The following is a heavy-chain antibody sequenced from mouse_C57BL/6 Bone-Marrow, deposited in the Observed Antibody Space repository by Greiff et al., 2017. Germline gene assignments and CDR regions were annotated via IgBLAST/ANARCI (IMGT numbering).Heavy chain of an antibody. V-gene: IGHV1-50*01. J-gene: IGHJ3*01. CDR3: SPIYYYGSSFAY. CDR2: IDPSDSYT. D-gene: IGHD1-1*01. CDR1: GYTFTSYW. Sequence: VQLQQPGAELVKPGASVKLSCKASGYTFTSYWMQWVKQRPGQGLEWIGEIDPSDSYTNSNQKFKGKATLTVDTSYITAYLQLSSLTSEDSAVYSCSPIYYYGSSFAYWGQGTLVTVSA.